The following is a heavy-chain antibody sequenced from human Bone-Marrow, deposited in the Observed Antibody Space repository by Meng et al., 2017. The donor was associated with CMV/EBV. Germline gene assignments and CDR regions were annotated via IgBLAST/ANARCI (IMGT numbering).Heavy chain of an antibody. J-gene: IGHJ6*02. CDR1: GGSISSSSYY. Sequence: SETLSLTCTVSGGSISSSSYYWGWIRQPPGKGLEWIGSIYYSGSTYYNPSLKSRVTISVDTSKNQFSLKLSSVTAADTAVYYCARSEYDFWSGSDYYYGMDVWGQGTTVTVYS. D-gene: IGHD3-3*01. CDR2: IYYSGST. CDR3: ARSEYDFWSGSDYYYGMDV. V-gene: IGHV4-39*07.